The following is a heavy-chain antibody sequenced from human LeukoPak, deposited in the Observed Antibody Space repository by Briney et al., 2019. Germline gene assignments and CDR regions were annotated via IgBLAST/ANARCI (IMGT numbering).Heavy chain of an antibody. CDR2: MSYDGSNK. CDR3: AKGGGGSYLRFDY. CDR1: GFTFSSYG. Sequence: GGSLRLSCAASGFTFSSYGMHWVRQAPGKGLEWVAVMSYDGSNKYYADSVKGRFSISRDNSKNTLYLQMNSLRPEDTAVFYCAKGGGGSYLRFDYWGQGTLVTVSS. D-gene: IGHD1-26*01. V-gene: IGHV3-30*18. J-gene: IGHJ4*02.